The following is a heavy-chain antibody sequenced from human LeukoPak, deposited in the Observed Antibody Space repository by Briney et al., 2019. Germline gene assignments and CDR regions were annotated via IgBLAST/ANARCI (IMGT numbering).Heavy chain of an antibody. Sequence: GRSLRLSCAASGFNFRSYEMNWVRQAPGKGLEWVSYISNTDETRTYADSVKGRFTISRDNAKNSLHLEMNSLRAEDTAVYYCAREIVSAVAGNFDSWGQGTLVTVSS. J-gene: IGHJ4*02. CDR3: AREIVSAVAGNFDS. CDR2: ISNTDETR. D-gene: IGHD6-19*01. CDR1: GFNFRSYE. V-gene: IGHV3-48*03.